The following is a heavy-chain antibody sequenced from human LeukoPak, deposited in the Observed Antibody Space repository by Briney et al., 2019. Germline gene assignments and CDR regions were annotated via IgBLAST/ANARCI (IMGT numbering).Heavy chain of an antibody. V-gene: IGHV4-39*01. CDR3: ARHALPDTAMVGLDY. Sequence: PSETLSLTCTVSGGSISSSSYYWGWIRQPPGKGLEWIGSIYYSGSTYYNPSLKSRVTISVDTSKNQFSLKLSSVTAADTAVYYCARHALPDTAMVGLDYWGQGTLVTVSS. J-gene: IGHJ4*02. CDR1: GGSISSSSYY. D-gene: IGHD5-18*01. CDR2: IYYSGST.